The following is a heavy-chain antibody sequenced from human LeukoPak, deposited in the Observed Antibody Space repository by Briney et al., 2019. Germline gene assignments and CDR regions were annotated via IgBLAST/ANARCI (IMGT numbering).Heavy chain of an antibody. CDR1: GGSISSSSYY. CDR2: IYYSGRT. D-gene: IGHD3-22*01. V-gene: IGHV4-39*01. CDR3: ANSNYYASSGFDY. J-gene: IGHJ4*02. Sequence: SETQCLTCTVSGGSISSSSYYWGWIRQPPGKGLEWIGSIYYSGRTYYNPSLKSRVTISVDTSKNQFSLKLSSVTAADTAAYYCANSNYYASSGFDYWGQGTLVTVSS.